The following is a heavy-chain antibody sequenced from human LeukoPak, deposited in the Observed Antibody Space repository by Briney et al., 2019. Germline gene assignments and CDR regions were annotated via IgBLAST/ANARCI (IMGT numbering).Heavy chain of an antibody. Sequence: GASVKVSCKASGYTFTSYDINWVRQATEQGLEWMGWVNPNSGNTGYAQKFQGRVTMTRNTSISTAYMELSSLRSEDTAVYYCARGQVGYSYGYRDWFDPWGQGTLVTVSS. V-gene: IGHV1-8*01. CDR2: VNPNSGNT. J-gene: IGHJ5*02. CDR1: GYTFTSYD. D-gene: IGHD5-18*01. CDR3: ARGQVGYSYGYRDWFDP.